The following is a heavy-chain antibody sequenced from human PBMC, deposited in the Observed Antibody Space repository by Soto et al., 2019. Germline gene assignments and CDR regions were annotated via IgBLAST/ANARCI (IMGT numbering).Heavy chain of an antibody. CDR1: GFTFTSYS. J-gene: IGHJ6*02. CDR2: INAGNGNT. D-gene: IGHD3-10*01. Sequence: GASVKVSCKASGFTFTSYSMHWARQSPGQRLEWMGWINAGNGNTKYSQKFQGRVTITRDTSASTAYMELSSLRSEDTAVYYCSGSYSYYGMDVWGQGTTVTVSS. CDR3: SGSYSYYGMDV. V-gene: IGHV1-3*01.